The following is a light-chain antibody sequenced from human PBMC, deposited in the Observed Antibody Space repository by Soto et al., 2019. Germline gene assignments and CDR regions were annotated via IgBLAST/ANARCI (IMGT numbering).Light chain of an antibody. CDR3: QHYFSYPLT. V-gene: IGKV1-8*01. CDR1: QGISSH. CDR2: TAS. J-gene: IGKJ4*01. Sequence: AIGMTQSPSSFSSSPGDRVTLTCRASQGISSHLAWYQVKPGKAPRLLIYTASYLESGVPSRFSGSGAGTDFTLIISSLPSEDFADYCGQHYFSYPLTFGGGTKVEIK.